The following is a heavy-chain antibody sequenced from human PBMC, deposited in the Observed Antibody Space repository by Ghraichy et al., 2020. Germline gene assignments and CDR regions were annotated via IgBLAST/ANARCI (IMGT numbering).Heavy chain of an antibody. J-gene: IGHJ4*02. CDR1: GFTFSSYW. V-gene: IGHV3-7*01. CDR2: IKQDGSEK. D-gene: IGHD1-26*01. Sequence: GESLRLSCAASGFTFSSYWMSWVRQAPGKGLEWVANIKQDGSEKYYVDSVKGRFTISRDNAKNSLYLQMNSLRAEDTAVYYCARAETIQWELLNFDYWGQGTLVTVSS. CDR3: ARAETIQWELLNFDY.